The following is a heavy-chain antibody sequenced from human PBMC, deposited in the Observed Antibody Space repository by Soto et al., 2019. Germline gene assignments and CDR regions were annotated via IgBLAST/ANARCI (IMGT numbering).Heavy chain of an antibody. D-gene: IGHD5-18*01. CDR1: GGTFSSYA. CDR2: IIPIVGTA. V-gene: IGHV1-69*01. J-gene: IGHJ6*02. CDR3: ARVDTAMVIPTYYDYYYGMDV. Sequence: QVQLVQSGAEVKKPGSSVKVSCKASGGTFSSYAISWVRQAPGQGLEWMGGIIPIVGTANYAQKFQGRVTITADESTSTAYLELSSLRSEDTAVYYCARVDTAMVIPTYYDYYYGMDVWGQGTTVTVSS.